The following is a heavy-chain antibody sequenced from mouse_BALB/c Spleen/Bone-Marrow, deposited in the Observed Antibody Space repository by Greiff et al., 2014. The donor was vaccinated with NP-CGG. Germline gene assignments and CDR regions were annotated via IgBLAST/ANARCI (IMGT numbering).Heavy chain of an antibody. Sequence: VQLQQPGAELVKPGASVKLSCTASGFNIKDTHMHWVKQRPEQGLEWIGRIDPANGNTKYDPKFQGKATITADTSSNTAYLQLSSLTSEDTAVYYCARGYYDYVYAMDYWGQGTSVTVSS. CDR3: ARGYYDYVYAMDY. CDR2: IDPANGNT. J-gene: IGHJ4*01. V-gene: IGHV14-3*02. CDR1: GFNIKDTH. D-gene: IGHD2-4*01.